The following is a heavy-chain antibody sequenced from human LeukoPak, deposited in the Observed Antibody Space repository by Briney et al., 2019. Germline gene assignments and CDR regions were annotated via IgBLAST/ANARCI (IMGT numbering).Heavy chain of an antibody. CDR2: ISYDGSNK. CDR3: ASDVSQLRHAFDY. D-gene: IGHD4-23*01. CDR1: GFTFSSYA. Sequence: GRSLRLSCAASGFTFSSYAMHWVRQAPGKGLEWVAVISYDGSNKYYADSVKGRFTISRDNSKNTLYLQMNSLRAEDTAVYYCASDVSQLRHAFDYWGQGTLVTVSS. J-gene: IGHJ4*02. V-gene: IGHV3-30-3*01.